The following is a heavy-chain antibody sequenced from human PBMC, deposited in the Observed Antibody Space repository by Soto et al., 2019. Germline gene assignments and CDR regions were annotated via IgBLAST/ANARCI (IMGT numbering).Heavy chain of an antibody. Sequence: GASVKVSCKASGFTFTSSAVQWVRQARGQRLEWIGWIVVGSGNTNYAQKFQERVTITRDMSTSTAYMELSSLRSEDTAVYYCARGGGEGDFWSGPKPSYYYHMDVWGKGTTVTVSS. D-gene: IGHD3-3*01. CDR2: IVVGSGNT. J-gene: IGHJ6*03. CDR3: ARGGGEGDFWSGPKPSYYYHMDV. CDR1: GFTFTSSA. V-gene: IGHV1-58*01.